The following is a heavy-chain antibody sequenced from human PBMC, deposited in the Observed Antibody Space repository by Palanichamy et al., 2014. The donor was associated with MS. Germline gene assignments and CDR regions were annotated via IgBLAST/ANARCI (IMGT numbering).Heavy chain of an antibody. CDR1: GFTFSSYW. CDR3: ARDSRYSSGSEGY. D-gene: IGHD6-19*01. CDR2: IKQDGSEK. Sequence: EVQLVESGGGLVQPGGSLRLSCAASGFTFSSYWMSWVRQAPGKGLEWVANIKQDGSEKYYVDSVKGRFTISRDNAKNSLYLQMNSLRAEDTAVYYCARDSRYSSGSEGYWGQGTLVTVSS. J-gene: IGHJ4*02. V-gene: IGHV3-7*01.